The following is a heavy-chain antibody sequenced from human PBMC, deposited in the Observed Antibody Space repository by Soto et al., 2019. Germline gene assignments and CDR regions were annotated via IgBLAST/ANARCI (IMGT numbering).Heavy chain of an antibody. CDR3: EAHYGLNWGARYYYGLDV. J-gene: IGHJ6*02. D-gene: IGHD4-17*01. V-gene: IGHV3-23*01. Sequence: EVQLLESGGGLVQPGGSLRLSCAASGFTFSGYAMSWVRQAPGKGLEWVSAISGSGGSTYYEDSVKGRFTISGDNSKSTLYLQLNSLRAEDTAVYYCEAHYGLNWGARYYYGLDVWGQRNNVNVSS. CDR1: GFTFSGYA. CDR2: ISGSGGST.